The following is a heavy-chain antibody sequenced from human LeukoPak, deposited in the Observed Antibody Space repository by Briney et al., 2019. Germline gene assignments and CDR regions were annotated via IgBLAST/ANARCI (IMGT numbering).Heavy chain of an antibody. V-gene: IGHV4-59*01. D-gene: IGHD6-19*01. Sequence: SETLSLTCTVSGGSISSYYWSWIRQFPGKGLEWIGYIYYSGSTNYNPSLKSRVTISVDTSKNQFSLKLSSVTAADTAVYYCARPYTSGYRGAFDIWGQGTMVTVSS. CDR3: ARPYTSGYRGAFDI. CDR1: GGSISSYY. J-gene: IGHJ3*02. CDR2: IYYSGST.